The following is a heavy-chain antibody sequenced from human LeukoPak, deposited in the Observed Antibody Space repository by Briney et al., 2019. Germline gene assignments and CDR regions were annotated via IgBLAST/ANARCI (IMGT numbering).Heavy chain of an antibody. CDR3: ARGSGAVAGHFDY. V-gene: IGHV3-66*01. CDR2: MYSGGST. D-gene: IGHD6-19*01. Sequence: PGGSLRLSCAVSGVTVSTNYMSWVRQAPGKGLEWVSVMYSGGSTYYADSVKGRFTISRDNSQNTLYLQLNSLRAEDTAVYYCARGSGAVAGHFDYWGQGTLVTVSS. J-gene: IGHJ4*02. CDR1: GVTVSTNY.